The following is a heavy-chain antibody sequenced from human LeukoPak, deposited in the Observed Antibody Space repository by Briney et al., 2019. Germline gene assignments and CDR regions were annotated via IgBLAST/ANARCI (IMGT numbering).Heavy chain of an antibody. CDR3: AKLSSGWTPFDY. V-gene: IGHV4-34*01. Sequence: PSETLSLTCAVYGGSFSGYYWSWIRQPPGKRLEWIGEINHSGSTNYNPSLKSRVTISVDTSKNQLSLKLSSVTAADMAVYYCAKLSSGWTPFDYWGQGTLVTVSS. D-gene: IGHD6-19*01. J-gene: IGHJ4*02. CDR1: GGSFSGYY. CDR2: INHSGST.